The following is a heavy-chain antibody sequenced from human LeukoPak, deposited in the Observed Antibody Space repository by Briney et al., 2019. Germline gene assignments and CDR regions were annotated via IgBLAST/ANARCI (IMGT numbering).Heavy chain of an antibody. CDR2: IYWDDDQ. Sequence: SGPTLVKPTQTLTLTCTFSGFSLSTRGVGVGWIRQPPGKALEWLGCIYWDDDQRYSPSLNSRLTITKDTSKNQVVLTMTNMDTVDTGTYYCAHRPCNSYWYGGDWFDPWGQGTLVIVSS. J-gene: IGHJ5*02. V-gene: IGHV2-5*02. CDR3: AHRPCNSYWYGGDWFDP. CDR1: GFSLSTRGVG. D-gene: IGHD3-10*01.